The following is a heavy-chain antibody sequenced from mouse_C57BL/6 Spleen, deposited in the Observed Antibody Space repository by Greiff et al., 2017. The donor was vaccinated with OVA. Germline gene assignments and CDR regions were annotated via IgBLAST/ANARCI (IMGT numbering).Heavy chain of an antibody. CDR2: INPNNGGT. CDR1: GYTFTDYN. D-gene: IGHD3-3*01. V-gene: IGHV1-18*01. J-gene: IGHJ2*01. CDR3: ARGDEEALDY. Sequence: VQLKESGPELVKPGASVKIPCKASGYTFTDYNMDWVKQSHGKSLEWIGDINPNNGGTIYNQKFKGKATLTVDKSSSTAYMELRSLTSEDTAVYYCARGDEEALDYWGQGTTLTVSS.